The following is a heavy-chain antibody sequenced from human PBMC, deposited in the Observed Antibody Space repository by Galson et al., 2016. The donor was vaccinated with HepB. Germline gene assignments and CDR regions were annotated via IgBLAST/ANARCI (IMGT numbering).Heavy chain of an antibody. CDR2: TYYRSDWLS. CDR1: GDSVFNNNAG. Sequence: CAISGDSVFNNNAGWNWVRQSPSRGLEWLGRTYYRSDWLSDYADSVKGRITINPDTSKNHFSLHLDSVTPEDTAVYYCARSYLLGRGFGSWGQGTLVTVSS. V-gene: IGHV6-1*01. D-gene: IGHD7-27*01. CDR3: ARSYLLGRGFGS. J-gene: IGHJ4*02.